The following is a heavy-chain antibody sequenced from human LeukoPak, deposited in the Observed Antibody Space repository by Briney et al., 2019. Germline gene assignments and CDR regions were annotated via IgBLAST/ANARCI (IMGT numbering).Heavy chain of an antibody. D-gene: IGHD3-22*01. CDR3: ARGANVGLVVVITLDY. CDR2: ISYDGRNK. Sequence: GGSLRLACAASGFTFSSYAMHWVRQAPGKGLEWVAVISYDGRNKYYADSVKGRFTISRDNSKNTLYLQMNSLRAEDTAVYYCARGANVGLVVVITLDYWGQGTLVTVSS. V-gene: IGHV3-30*04. CDR1: GFTFSSYA. J-gene: IGHJ4*02.